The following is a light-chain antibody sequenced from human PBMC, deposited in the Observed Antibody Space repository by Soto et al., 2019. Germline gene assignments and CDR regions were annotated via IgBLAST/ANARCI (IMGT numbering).Light chain of an antibody. J-gene: IGKJ1*01. CDR2: LAS. V-gene: IGKV2-28*01. Sequence: VLTQSPLSLAVTPGEPASISCRSSQSLLYSNGANYLDWYLQRPGQSPQVLIFLASNRASGVPDRFSGSGSGTDFTLTISRVEAEDVSIYYCMQALQARTFGPGTRVEFK. CDR1: QSLLYSNGANY. CDR3: MQALQART.